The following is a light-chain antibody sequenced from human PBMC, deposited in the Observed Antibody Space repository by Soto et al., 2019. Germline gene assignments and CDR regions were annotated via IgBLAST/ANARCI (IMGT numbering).Light chain of an antibody. CDR1: QNVGGY. V-gene: IGKV3-11*01. CDR2: DAS. J-gene: IGKJ4*01. CDR3: QQYHNWVT. Sequence: EIVLTQSPATLSLSPGERATLSCRASQNVGGYLAWYQQKPGQAPRLLIYDASNRATGIPARFSGSGSGTDFSLTISRLEPEDLAVYYCQQYHNWVTFGGGTKVEIK.